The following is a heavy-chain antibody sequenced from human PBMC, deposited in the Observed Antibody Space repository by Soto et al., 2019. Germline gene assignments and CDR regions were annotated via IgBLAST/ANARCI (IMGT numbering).Heavy chain of an antibody. CDR3: ARVADDSSGYYYFQH. CDR1: GFTFSSYA. CDR2: ISYDGSNK. V-gene: IGHV3-30*04. Sequence: GGSLRLSCAASGFTFSSYAMHWVRQAPGKGLEWVAVISYDGSNKDYADSVKGRFTISRDNSKNTLYLQMNSLRAEDTDVYYCARVADDSSGYYYFQHWGQGTLVTVSS. D-gene: IGHD3-22*01. J-gene: IGHJ1*01.